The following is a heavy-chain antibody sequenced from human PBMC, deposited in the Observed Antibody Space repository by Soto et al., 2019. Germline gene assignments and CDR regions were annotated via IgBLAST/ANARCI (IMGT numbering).Heavy chain of an antibody. J-gene: IGHJ4*02. CDR2: IYYSGST. D-gene: IGHD2-8*02. V-gene: IGHV4-31*03. CDR1: GGSISSGGYY. CDR3: ARAFVVYAAEVPLFDY. Sequence: ASETLSLTCTVSGGSISSGGYYWSWIRQHPGKGLEWIGYIYYSGSTYYNPSLKSRVTISVDTSKNQFSLKLSSVTAADTAVYYCARAFVVYAAEVPLFDYWGQGTLVTVSS.